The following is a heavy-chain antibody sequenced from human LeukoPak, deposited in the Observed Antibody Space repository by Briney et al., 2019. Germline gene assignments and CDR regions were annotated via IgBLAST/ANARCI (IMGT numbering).Heavy chain of an antibody. J-gene: IGHJ4*02. D-gene: IGHD5-24*01. CDR2: LYTSGST. V-gene: IGHV4-4*07. Sequence: SETLSLTCTVSGASISSNYWSWIRQPGGKGLEWIGRLYTSGSTNYNPSLRSRVTISVDKSKNQFSLKLSSVTAADTALYYCARDSGVATNLDYWGQGTLVTVSS. CDR1: GASISSNY. CDR3: ARDSGVATNLDY.